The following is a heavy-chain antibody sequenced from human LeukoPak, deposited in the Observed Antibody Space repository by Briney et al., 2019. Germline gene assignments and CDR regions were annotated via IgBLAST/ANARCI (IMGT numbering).Heavy chain of an antibody. Sequence: SVKVSCKASGGTFSSYAIRWVRQAPGQGLEWMGRIIPILGIANYAQKFQGRVTITADKSTSTAYMELSSLRSEDTAVYYCARADPDFVSSSGPLGAFDIWGQGTMVTVSS. V-gene: IGHV1-69*04. D-gene: IGHD3-22*01. J-gene: IGHJ3*02. CDR2: IIPILGIA. CDR1: GGTFSSYA. CDR3: ARADPDFVSSSGPLGAFDI.